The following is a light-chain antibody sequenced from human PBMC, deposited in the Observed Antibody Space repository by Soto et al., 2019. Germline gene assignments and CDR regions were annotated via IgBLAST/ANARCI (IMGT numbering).Light chain of an antibody. V-gene: IGKV1-39*01. CDR3: QQSYSTPYS. CDR1: QSISSY. CDR2: LTS. Sequence: DIQMTQSPSSLSASVGDRVTITCRASQSISSYLNWYQQKPGKAPKLLIFLTSRLQSGVPSRFSGSGSGTDFTITISSLQPEDFATYYCQQSYSTPYSFGLGTKLEIK. J-gene: IGKJ2*01.